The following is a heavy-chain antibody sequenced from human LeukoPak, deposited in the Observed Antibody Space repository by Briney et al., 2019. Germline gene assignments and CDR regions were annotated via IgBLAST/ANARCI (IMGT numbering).Heavy chain of an antibody. CDR2: IIHIFGTA. CDR3: ARSRYCSSTSCYAHFDY. Sequence: SVKVSCKASGGTFSSYAISWVRQAPGQGLEWMGGIIHIFGTANYAQKFQGRVTITADESTSTAYMELSSLRSEDTAVYYCARSRYCSSTSCYAHFDYWGQGTLVTVSS. D-gene: IGHD2-2*01. CDR1: GGTFSSYA. J-gene: IGHJ4*02. V-gene: IGHV1-69*01.